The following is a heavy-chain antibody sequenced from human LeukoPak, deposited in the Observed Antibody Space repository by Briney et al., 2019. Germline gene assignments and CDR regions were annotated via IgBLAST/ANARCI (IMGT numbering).Heavy chain of an antibody. CDR2: INHSGST. V-gene: IGHV4-34*01. D-gene: IGHD3-3*01. Sequence: PPETLSLTCAVYGGSFSGYYWSWIRQPPGKGLEWIGEINHSGSTNYTPSLKSRVTISVDTSKNQFSLKLSAVTAADTAVYYCAMRVERSNTITPPSKLDYWGQRTLVTVSS. CDR3: AMRVERSNTITPPSKLDY. J-gene: IGHJ4*02. CDR1: GGSFSGYY.